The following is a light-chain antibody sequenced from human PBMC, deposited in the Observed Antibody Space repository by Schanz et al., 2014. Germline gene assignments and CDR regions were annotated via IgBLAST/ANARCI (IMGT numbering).Light chain of an antibody. Sequence: EMVLTQSPGTLSLSPGERTTLSCRASQSVSSSYLAWYQQKPGQAPRLLIYGASSRATGIPDRFSGSGSGTEFTLTITSLQSEDFAVYYCQQYIDWPRTFGQGTKLEI. CDR1: QSVSSSY. CDR2: GAS. CDR3: QQYIDWPRT. J-gene: IGKJ2*01. V-gene: IGKV3-20*01.